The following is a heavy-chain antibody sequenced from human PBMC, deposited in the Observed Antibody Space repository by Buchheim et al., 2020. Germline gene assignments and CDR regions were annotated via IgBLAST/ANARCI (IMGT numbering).Heavy chain of an antibody. CDR2: ISYDGSNK. D-gene: IGHD3-3*01. CDR1: GFTFSSYG. CDR3: AKDDGRSGYYADAFDI. J-gene: IGHJ3*02. V-gene: IGHV3-30*18. Sequence: QVQLVESGGGVVQPGRSLRLSCAASGFTFSSYGMHWVRQAPGKGLEWVAVISYDGSNKYYADSVKGRFTISRDNSKNKLYLQMNSLRAEDTAVYYCAKDDGRSGYYADAFDIWGQGT.